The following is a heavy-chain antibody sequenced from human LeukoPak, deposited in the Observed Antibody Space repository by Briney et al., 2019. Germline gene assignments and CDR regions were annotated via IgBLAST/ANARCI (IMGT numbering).Heavy chain of an antibody. CDR2: ISSNGGST. J-gene: IGHJ4*02. D-gene: IGHD3-22*01. Sequence: GGSLRLSCAASGFTFSSYAMHWVRQAPGKGLEYVSAISSNGGSTYYANSVKGRFTISRDNSKNTLYLQMGSLRAEDMAVYYCARARNDYDTSSFSALDYWGQGTLVTVSS. CDR3: ARARNDYDTSSFSALDY. CDR1: GFTFSSYA. V-gene: IGHV3-64*01.